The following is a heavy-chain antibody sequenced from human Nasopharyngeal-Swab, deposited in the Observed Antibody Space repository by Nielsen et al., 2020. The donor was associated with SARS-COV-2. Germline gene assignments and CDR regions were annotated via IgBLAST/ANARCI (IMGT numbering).Heavy chain of an antibody. CDR1: GFTFDDYA. CDR3: AKDGDHGDFTVGIDS. V-gene: IGHV3-9*01. CDR2: ISWNSGDL. D-gene: IGHD4-17*01. Sequence: SLNISCAASGFTFDDYAMHWGRQAPGKGLEWVSGISWNSGDLGYADSVKGRFPISRDNAKNSLYLQMNSLRTEDTAFYYCAKDGDHGDFTVGIDSWCQGTLVTVSS. J-gene: IGHJ4*02.